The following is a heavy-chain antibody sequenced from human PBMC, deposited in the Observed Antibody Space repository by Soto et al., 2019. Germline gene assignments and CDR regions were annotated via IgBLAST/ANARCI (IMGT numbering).Heavy chain of an antibody. CDR3: AKECPTPEKWIYYYYYGMDV. CDR2: VSDSGSST. J-gene: IGHJ6*02. CDR1: GFTFSSYA. Sequence: GGSLRLSCAASGFTFSSYAMNWVRQAPGKGLEWVSAVSDSGSSTYYADSVKGRFTISRDNSKNTLYLQMNSLRAEDTAVYYCAKECPTPEKWIYYYYYGMDVWGQGTTVTVSS. V-gene: IGHV3-23*01. D-gene: IGHD5-12*01.